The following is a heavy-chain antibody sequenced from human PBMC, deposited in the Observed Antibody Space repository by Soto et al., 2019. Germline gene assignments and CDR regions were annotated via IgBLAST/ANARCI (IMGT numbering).Heavy chain of an antibody. V-gene: IGHV1-2*02. Sequence: ASVKVSCKASGYTFTGYYMHWVRQAPGQGLEGRGGINPNSGGTNYAQKFQGRVTMNRDTSISTAYMEMSRLRSDDTAAYYCARPSPSFHIVVVFGKYYYYGMDVWGQGPTVTVSS. J-gene: IGHJ6*02. CDR3: ARPSPSFHIVVVFGKYYYYGMDV. CDR2: INPNSGGT. D-gene: IGHD2-21*01. CDR1: GYTFTGYY.